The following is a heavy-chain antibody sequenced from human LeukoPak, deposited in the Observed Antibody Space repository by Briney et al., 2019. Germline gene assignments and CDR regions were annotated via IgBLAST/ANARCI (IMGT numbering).Heavy chain of an antibody. CDR1: GFTFDSYG. CDR2: INWNGDDT. J-gene: IGHJ4*02. D-gene: IGHD3-16*01. Sequence: PGGSLRLSCAASGFTFDSYGMSWVRQAPGKGLEWVSSINWNGDDTTYADSVKGRFTISRDNAKNSLYLQINSLRAEDTALYYCVRGGELVGSYFDYWGPGTLVTVSS. V-gene: IGHV3-20*04. CDR3: VRGGELVGSYFDY.